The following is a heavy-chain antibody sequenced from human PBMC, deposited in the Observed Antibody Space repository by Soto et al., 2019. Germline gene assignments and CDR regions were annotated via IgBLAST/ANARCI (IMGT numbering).Heavy chain of an antibody. CDR1: GYTFTGYY. V-gene: IGHV1-2*02. D-gene: IGHD3-16*02. J-gene: IGHJ6*02. Sequence: ASVKVSCKASGYTFTGYYMHWVRQAPGQGLEWMGWINPNSGGKNYAKKFQGRVTMTRDTSIRTAYMELSRLRSDDTDVYYCARDLLSLGELSLSTYYYYYGMDXWGQVTTVTVS. CDR3: ARDLLSLGELSLSTYYYYYGMDX. CDR2: INPNSGGK.